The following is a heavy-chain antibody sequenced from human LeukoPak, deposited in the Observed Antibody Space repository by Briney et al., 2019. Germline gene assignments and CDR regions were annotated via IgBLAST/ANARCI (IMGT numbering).Heavy chain of an antibody. V-gene: IGHV1-2*07. Sequence: ASVKLSCKASGYTFTGYYMHWVREAPGQGLEWMGWINTNSGGRNYAHKFQGRVTMTRDTASSTAYMELSRLRSDDTAVYYCARSQYCSGGSCYRFVFDYWGQGTLVTVPS. CDR1: GYTFTGYY. CDR3: ARSQYCSGGSCYRFVFDY. D-gene: IGHD2-15*01. CDR2: INTNSGGR. J-gene: IGHJ4*02.